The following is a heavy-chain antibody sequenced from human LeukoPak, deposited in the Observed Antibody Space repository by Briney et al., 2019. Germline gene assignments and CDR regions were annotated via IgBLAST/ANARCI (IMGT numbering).Heavy chain of an antibody. CDR3: RIVEYSSSHPQYYYYYYCMDV. CDR2: IYYSGST. CDR1: GGSISSGDYY. Sequence: SQTLSLTCTVSGGSISSGDYYWSWIRQPPGKGLEWIGYIYYSGSTYYNPSLKSRVTISVDTSKNQFSLKLSSVTAADTAVYYWRIVEYSSSHPQYYYYYYCMDVWGKGTTVTVYS. J-gene: IGHJ6*03. V-gene: IGHV4-30-4*08. D-gene: IGHD6-6*01.